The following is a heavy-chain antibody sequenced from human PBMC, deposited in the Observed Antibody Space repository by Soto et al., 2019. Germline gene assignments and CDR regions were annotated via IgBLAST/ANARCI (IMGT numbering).Heavy chain of an antibody. Sequence: NPSETLSLTCTVSGGSVSSGSYYWSWIRQPPGKGLEWIGYIYYSGSTNYNPSLKSRVTISVDTSKNQFSLKLSSVTAADTAVYYCASLIAVAPNVFDYWGQGTLVTVSS. CDR3: ASLIAVAPNVFDY. D-gene: IGHD6-19*01. J-gene: IGHJ4*02. CDR1: GGSVSSGSYY. CDR2: IYYSGST. V-gene: IGHV4-61*01.